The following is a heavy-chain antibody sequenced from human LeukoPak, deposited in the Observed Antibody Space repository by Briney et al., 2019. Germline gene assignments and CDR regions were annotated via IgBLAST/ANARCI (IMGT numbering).Heavy chain of an antibody. J-gene: IGHJ4*02. D-gene: IGHD6-19*01. CDR3: VRGGAVAVDY. CDR1: GFTFSSYG. Sequence: GGSLRLSCAASGFTFSSYGMHWVRQAPGKGLEWVAFIRYDGSNKYYADSVKGRFTIFRDNAKNSLDLHMSSLRAEDTAVYYCVRGGAVAVDYWGQGTLVTVSS. V-gene: IGHV3-30*02. CDR2: IRYDGSNK.